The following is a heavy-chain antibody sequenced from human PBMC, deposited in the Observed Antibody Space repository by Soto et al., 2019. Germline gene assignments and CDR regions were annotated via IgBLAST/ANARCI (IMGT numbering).Heavy chain of an antibody. J-gene: IGHJ4*02. V-gene: IGHV3-23*01. CDR1: GFTFSSYA. Sequence: GGSLRLSCAASGFTFSSYAMSWVRQAPGKGLEWVSAISGSGGSTYYAGSVKGRFTISRDNSKNTLYLQMNSLRAEDTAVYYCAKGVVGAFTEYYFDYWGQGTLVTVSS. CDR3: AKGVVGAFTEYYFDY. D-gene: IGHD1-26*01. CDR2: ISGSGGST.